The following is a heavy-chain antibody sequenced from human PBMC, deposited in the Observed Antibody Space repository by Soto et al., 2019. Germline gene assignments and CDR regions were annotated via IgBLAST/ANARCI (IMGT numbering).Heavy chain of an antibody. Sequence: ESGGGLVKPGGSLRLSCAASGFTFSSYSMNWVRQAPGKGLEWVSSISSSSSYIYYADSVKGRFTISRDNAKNSLYLQMNSLRAEDTAVYYCARDGDSSGYYRNSTIGEAFFDYWGQGTLVTVSS. CDR2: ISSSSSYI. J-gene: IGHJ4*02. V-gene: IGHV3-21*01. D-gene: IGHD3-22*01. CDR1: GFTFSSYS. CDR3: ARDGDSSGYYRNSTIGEAFFDY.